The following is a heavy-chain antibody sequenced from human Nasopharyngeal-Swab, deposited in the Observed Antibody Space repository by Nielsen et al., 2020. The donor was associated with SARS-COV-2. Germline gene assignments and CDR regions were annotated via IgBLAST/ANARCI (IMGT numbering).Heavy chain of an antibody. Sequence: VRQMPGKGLAWVALISYDGSVKYLGDSVKGRFTVSRDTVNATLSLQMNSLKPDDTAIYYCAKTSIILMLYATSTLYLHHWGQGTPVTVSS. J-gene: IGHJ5*02. CDR2: ISYDGSVK. D-gene: IGHD2-8*01. CDR3: AKTSIILMLYATSTLYLHH. V-gene: IGHV3-30*18.